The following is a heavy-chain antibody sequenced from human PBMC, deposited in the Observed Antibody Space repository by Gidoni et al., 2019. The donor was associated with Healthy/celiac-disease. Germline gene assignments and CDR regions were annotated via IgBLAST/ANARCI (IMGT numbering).Heavy chain of an antibody. Sequence: QVQLVESGGGVVQPGRSLRLSCAASGFTFSSYAMHWVRQAPGKGLEWVAVISYDGSNKYYADSVKCRFTISRDNSKNTLYLQMNSLRAEDTAVYYCARDDSSGYYLDAFDIWGQGTMVTVSS. CDR2: ISYDGSNK. D-gene: IGHD3-22*01. J-gene: IGHJ3*02. CDR1: GFTFSSYA. V-gene: IGHV3-30-3*01. CDR3: ARDDSSGYYLDAFDI.